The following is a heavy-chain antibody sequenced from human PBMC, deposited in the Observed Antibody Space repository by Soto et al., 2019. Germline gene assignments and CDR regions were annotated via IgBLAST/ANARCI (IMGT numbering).Heavy chain of an antibody. CDR2: ISVYNGDA. V-gene: IGHV1-18*01. CDR1: GYTFTNYG. D-gene: IGHD4-17*01. CDR3: ARTDSGDYVPPLDY. J-gene: IGHJ4*02. Sequence: QVQLVQSGAEVKKPGASVKVSCKASGYTFTNYGISWVRQAPGPGLEWMGTISVYNGDANYAQNLQGRVTMTTDTSTRTADMDLTSLTSDDTAVYYWARTDSGDYVPPLDYWGQGTLVTVSS.